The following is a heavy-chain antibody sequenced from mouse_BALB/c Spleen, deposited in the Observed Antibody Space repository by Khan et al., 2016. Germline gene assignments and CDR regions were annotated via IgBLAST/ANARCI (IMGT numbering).Heavy chain of an antibody. D-gene: IGHD2-14*01. Sequence: QVQLQQSGAELAKPGASVKMSCKASGYTFTTYWMHWVKQRSGQGLEWIGYINPNSGYTKYNQKFKDKATLTADKSSSTAYIQLSSLTSEDSAVYDCARHYRDDFDYWGQGTTLTVSS. V-gene: IGHV1-7*01. CDR1: GYTFTTYW. CDR3: ARHYRDDFDY. J-gene: IGHJ2*01. CDR2: INPNSGYT.